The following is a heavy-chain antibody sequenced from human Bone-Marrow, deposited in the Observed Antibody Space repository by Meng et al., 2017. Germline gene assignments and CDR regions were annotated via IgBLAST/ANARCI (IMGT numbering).Heavy chain of an antibody. CDR1: GFTFSSYA. D-gene: IGHD1-26*01. CDR2: ISGSGGST. J-gene: IGHJ4*02. Sequence: GESLKISCAASGFTFSSYAMSWVRQAPGKGLEWVSAISGSGGSTYYADSVKGRFTISRDNSKNTLSLQMNSLRADDTAVYYCAKVSTGSYYGYYFDYWGQGTLVTVSS. V-gene: IGHV3-23*01. CDR3: AKVSTGSYYGYYFDY.